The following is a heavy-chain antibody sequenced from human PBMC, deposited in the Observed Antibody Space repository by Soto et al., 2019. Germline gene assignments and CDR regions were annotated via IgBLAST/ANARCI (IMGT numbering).Heavy chain of an antibody. Sequence: ASVKVSCKASGYTFTSYYMHWVRQAPGQGLEWMGIINPSGGSTSYAQKFQGRVTMTRDTSTSTVYMELSSLRSEDTAVYYCARDAPVELRVPNSMDVWGQGTTVTVSS. CDR2: INPSGGST. D-gene: IGHD3-16*01. CDR3: ARDAPVELRVPNSMDV. J-gene: IGHJ6*02. V-gene: IGHV1-46*01. CDR1: GYTFTSYY.